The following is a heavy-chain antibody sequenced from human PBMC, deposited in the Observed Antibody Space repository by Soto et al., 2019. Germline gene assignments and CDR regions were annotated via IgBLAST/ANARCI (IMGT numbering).Heavy chain of an antibody. J-gene: IGHJ4*02. D-gene: IGHD3-3*01. CDR1: GDSVSSVGFH. Sequence: PSETLSLTCTVSGDSVSSVGFHWAWLRRPPGKGLEWIGYIYNGGSTYYRPSLESRMHMSRHATRNHYSLRLTSVSAVDTAVYFCARAPVGLDTISYFDYWGQGKLVIVSS. V-gene: IGHV4-30-4*01. CDR3: ARAPVGLDTISYFDY. CDR2: IYNGGST.